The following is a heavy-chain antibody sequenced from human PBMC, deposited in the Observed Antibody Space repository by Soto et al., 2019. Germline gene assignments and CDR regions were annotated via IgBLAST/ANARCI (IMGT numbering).Heavy chain of an antibody. D-gene: IGHD3-10*01. V-gene: IGHV3-23*01. Sequence: WGSLRLSCAASGFAFITYAMSLCRQAPGKWLEWVSAISTSVGSTYYTDSVKGRFTISRDNSKNTLYLQMNSLRAEDTAVYYCAKGGQSYDYWGQGTLVTVSS. J-gene: IGHJ4*02. CDR2: ISTSVGST. CDR1: GFAFITYA. CDR3: AKGGQSYDY.